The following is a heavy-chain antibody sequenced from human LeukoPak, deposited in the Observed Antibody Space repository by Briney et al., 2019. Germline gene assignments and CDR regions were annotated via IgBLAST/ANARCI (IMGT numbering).Heavy chain of an antibody. CDR1: GGSISSGDYY. Sequence: PSETLSLTCTVSGGSISSGDYYWSWIRQPPGKGLEWIGYIYYSGSTYYNPSLKSRVIISVDTSKNQFSLKLSSVTAADTAVYYCATERGRYCSSTSCYRVGVYWGQGALVTVSS. D-gene: IGHD2-2*02. V-gene: IGHV4-30-4*08. J-gene: IGHJ4*02. CDR3: ATERGRYCSSTSCYRVGVY. CDR2: IYYSGST.